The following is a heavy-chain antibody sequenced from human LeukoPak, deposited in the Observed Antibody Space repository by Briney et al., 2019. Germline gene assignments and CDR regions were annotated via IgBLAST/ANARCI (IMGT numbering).Heavy chain of an antibody. CDR1: GFPFYDYA. J-gene: IGHJ3*02. D-gene: IGHD3-22*01. Sequence: GGSLSLSCAASGFPFYDYAMSWVRPAPGKGLEWVSGINWNGFSTGYADSVKGRFTISRDNAKNSLYLQMNSLRAEDTALYYCARDSMRVPYYYDSSVSEAFDIWGQGTMVTVSS. CDR3: ARDSMRVPYYYDSSVSEAFDI. V-gene: IGHV3-20*04. CDR2: INWNGFST.